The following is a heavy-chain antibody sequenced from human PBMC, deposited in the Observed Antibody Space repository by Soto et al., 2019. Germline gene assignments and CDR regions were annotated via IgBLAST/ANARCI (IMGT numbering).Heavy chain of an antibody. CDR1: GFTFSSYS. Sequence: GGSLRLSCAASGFTFSSYSMNWVRQAPGKGLEWVSYISSSSTIYYADSVKGRFTISRDNAKNSLYLQMNSLRAEDTAVYYCARDGPMEYYDILTGYYIHYYYYMDVWGKGTTVTVSS. CDR2: ISSSSTI. D-gene: IGHD3-9*01. J-gene: IGHJ6*03. CDR3: ARDGPMEYYDILTGYYIHYYYYMDV. V-gene: IGHV3-48*01.